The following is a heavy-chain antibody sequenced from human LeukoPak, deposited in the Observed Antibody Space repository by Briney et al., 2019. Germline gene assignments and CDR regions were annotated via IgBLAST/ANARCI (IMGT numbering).Heavy chain of an antibody. CDR3: ARGFRLRYFDWLTALEAFDI. CDR1: GFTVSSNY. V-gene: IGHV3-53*01. D-gene: IGHD3-9*01. Sequence: GGSLRLSCAASGFTVSSNYMSWVRQAPGKGLEWVSLIYSGGSTYYADSVKGRFTISRDNSKNTLYLQMNSLKAEDTAVYYCARGFRLRYFDWLTALEAFDIWGQGTMVTVSS. J-gene: IGHJ3*02. CDR2: IYSGGST.